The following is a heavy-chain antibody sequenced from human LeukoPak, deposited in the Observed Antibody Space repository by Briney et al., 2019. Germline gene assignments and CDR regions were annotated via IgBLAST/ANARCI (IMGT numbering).Heavy chain of an antibody. Sequence: GGSLRLSCAASGFTVSSNYISWVRQAPGKGLEWVSVIYSGGGAYYADSVKGRFTMSRDTSKNTLSLQMNSLRAEDTAVYYCARLAVGGWDLRYWGQGTLVTVSS. J-gene: IGHJ4*02. CDR3: ARLAVGGWDLRY. CDR1: GFTVSSNY. V-gene: IGHV3-66*01. CDR2: IYSGGGA. D-gene: IGHD6-19*01.